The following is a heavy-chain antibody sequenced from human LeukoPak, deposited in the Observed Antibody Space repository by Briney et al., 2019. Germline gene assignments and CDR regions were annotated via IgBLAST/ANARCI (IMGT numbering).Heavy chain of an antibody. CDR2: IYHSGST. CDR3: ARAPGDFWSGYGPPIDY. D-gene: IGHD3-3*01. V-gene: IGHV4-38-2*02. CDR1: GYSISSGYY. J-gene: IGHJ4*02. Sequence: SETLSLTCTVSGYSISSGYYWGWIRQPPGKGLEWIGSIYHSGSTYYNPSLKSRVTISVDTSKNQFSLRLSSVTAADTAVYYCARAPGDFWSGYGPPIDYWGQGTLATVSS.